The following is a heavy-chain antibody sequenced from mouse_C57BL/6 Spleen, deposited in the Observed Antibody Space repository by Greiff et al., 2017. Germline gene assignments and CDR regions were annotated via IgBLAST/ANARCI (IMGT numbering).Heavy chain of an antibody. Sequence: VQLQQPGAELVKPGASVKLSCKASGYTFTSYWMHWVKQRPGQGLEWIGMIHPNSGSTNYNEKFKSKATLTVDKSSSTAYMQLSRLTSEDSAVYYCARRGPQTGTDYWGQGTTLTVSS. V-gene: IGHV1-64*01. D-gene: IGHD1-3*01. CDR2: IHPNSGST. J-gene: IGHJ2*01. CDR3: ARRGPQTGTDY. CDR1: GYTFTSYW.